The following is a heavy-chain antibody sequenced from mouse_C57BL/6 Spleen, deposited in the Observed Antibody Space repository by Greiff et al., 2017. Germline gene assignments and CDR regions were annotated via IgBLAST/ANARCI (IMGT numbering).Heavy chain of an antibody. D-gene: IGHD3-3*01. V-gene: IGHV1-80*01. CDR2: IYPGDGDT. J-gene: IGHJ1*03. CDR1: GYAFSSYW. Sequence: VKLQESGAELVKPGASVKISCKASGYAFSSYWMNWVKQRPGKGLEWIGQIYPGDGDTNYNGKFKGKATLTADKSSSTAYMQLSSLTSEDSAVYFCAREGLRYFDVWGTGTTVTVSS. CDR3: AREGLRYFDV.